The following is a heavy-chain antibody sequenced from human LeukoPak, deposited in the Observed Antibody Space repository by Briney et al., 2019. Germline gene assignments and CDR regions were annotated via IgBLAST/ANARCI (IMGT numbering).Heavy chain of an antibody. D-gene: IGHD3-10*01. V-gene: IGHV3-9*01. CDR2: ISWSSGSI. CDR3: AKGKGLSYYGSGSLSRGGMDV. Sequence: PGGSLRLSWAASGFTFDDYAMHWVRQAPGKGLEWVSGISWSSGSIGYADSVKGRFTISRDNAKNSLYLQMNSLRAEDTALYYCAKGKGLSYYGSGSLSRGGMDVWGQGTTVTVSS. CDR1: GFTFDDYA. J-gene: IGHJ6*02.